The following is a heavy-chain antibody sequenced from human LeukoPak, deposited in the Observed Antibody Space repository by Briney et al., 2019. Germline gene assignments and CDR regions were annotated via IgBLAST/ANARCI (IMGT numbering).Heavy chain of an antibody. J-gene: IGHJ5*02. CDR1: GLSFTTYG. CDR3: ARVDYSNWFDP. Sequence: GGSLRLSCAASGLSFTTYGMGWVRQAPGKGLERVSVIYSGDTTYYADSVKGRFTISRDSSKNTLYLQMNSLRVEDTAVYYCARVDYSNWFDPWGQGTLVTVSS. D-gene: IGHD5-12*01. CDR2: IYSGDTT. V-gene: IGHV3-53*01.